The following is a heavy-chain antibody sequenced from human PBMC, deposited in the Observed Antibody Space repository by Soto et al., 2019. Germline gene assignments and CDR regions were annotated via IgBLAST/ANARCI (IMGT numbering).Heavy chain of an antibody. CDR1: GYTFTSYG. CDR3: ARYSVDTAMGHWFDF. V-gene: IGHV1-18*01. Sequence: ASVKVSCKASGYTFTSYGISWVRQAPGQGLEWMGWISAYNGNTNYAQKLQGRVTMTTDTSTSTAYMELRSLRSDDTAVYYCARYSVDTAMGHWFDFWGQGTLVPVSS. CDR2: ISAYNGNT. D-gene: IGHD5-18*01. J-gene: IGHJ5*01.